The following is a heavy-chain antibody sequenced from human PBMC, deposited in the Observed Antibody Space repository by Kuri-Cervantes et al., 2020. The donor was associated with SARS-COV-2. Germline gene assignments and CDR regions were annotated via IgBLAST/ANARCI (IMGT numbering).Heavy chain of an antibody. CDR2: ISWNSGSI. CDR1: GFTFDDYA. V-gene: IGHV3-9*03. J-gene: IGHJ4*02. CDR3: AKGGSGAHYFDY. D-gene: IGHD3-10*01. Sequence: GGSLRLSCAASGFTFDDYAMHWVRQAPGKGLEWVSGISWNSGSIGYADSVKGRFTISRDNAKNSLYLQMNSLRAEDMALYYCAKGGSGAHYFDYWGQGTLVTVSS.